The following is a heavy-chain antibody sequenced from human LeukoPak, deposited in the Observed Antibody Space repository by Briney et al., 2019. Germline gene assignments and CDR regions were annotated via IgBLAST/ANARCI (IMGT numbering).Heavy chain of an antibody. CDR1: GYSISSGYY. CDR3: ARAIYLVAENKNFDY. V-gene: IGHV4-38-2*02. J-gene: IGHJ4*02. CDR2: IYHSGST. D-gene: IGHD2-15*01. Sequence: PSETLSLTCTVSGYSISSGYYWGWIRQPPGKGLEWIGSIYHSGSTYYNPSLKSRVTISVDTSKNRFSLKLSSVTAADTAVYYCARAIYLVAENKNFDYWGQGTLVTVSS.